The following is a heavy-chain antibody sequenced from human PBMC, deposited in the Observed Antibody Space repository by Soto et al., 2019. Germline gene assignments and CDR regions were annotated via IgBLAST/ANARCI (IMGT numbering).Heavy chain of an antibody. J-gene: IGHJ6*02. CDR3: AKVGYDFWSGYYTSGMDV. V-gene: IGHV3-23*01. CDR2: ISGSGGST. D-gene: IGHD3-3*01. CDR1: GFTFSSYA. Sequence: EVQLLESGGGLVQPGGSLRLSCAASGFTFSSYAMSWVRQAPGKGLEWVSAISGSGGSTYYADSVKGRFTISRDISKNTLYLQMNSLRAEDTAVYYCAKVGYDFWSGYYTSGMDVWGQGTTVTVSS.